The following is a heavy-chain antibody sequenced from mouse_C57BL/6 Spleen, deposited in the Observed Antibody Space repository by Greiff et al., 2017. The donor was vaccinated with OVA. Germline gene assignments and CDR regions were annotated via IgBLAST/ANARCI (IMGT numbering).Heavy chain of an antibody. V-gene: IGHV1-76*01. CDR3: AAYYSNHEGDY. CDR1: GYTFTDYY. Sequence: VQLQQSGAELVRPGASVKLSCKASGYTFTDYYINWVKQRPGQGLEWIARIYPGSGNTYYNEKFKGKATLTAEKSSSTAYMQLSSLTSEDSAVYFCAAYYSNHEGDYWGQGTTLTVSS. J-gene: IGHJ2*01. CDR2: IYPGSGNT. D-gene: IGHD2-5*01.